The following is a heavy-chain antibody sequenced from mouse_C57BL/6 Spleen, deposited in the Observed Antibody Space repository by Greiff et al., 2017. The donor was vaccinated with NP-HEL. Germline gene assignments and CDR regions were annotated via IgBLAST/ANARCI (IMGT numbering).Heavy chain of an antibody. J-gene: IGHJ2*01. CDR2: IHPNSGST. CDR1: GYTFTSYW. CDR3: SFIATVVEYFDY. Sequence: QVQLKQPGAELVKPGASVKLSCKVSGYTFTSYWMHWVKQRSGQGLEWIGMIHPNSGSTNYNEKFKSKATLTVDKSSSTAYMQLSSLTSEDSAVYYCSFIATVVEYFDYWGQGTTLTVSS. D-gene: IGHD1-1*01. V-gene: IGHV1-64*01.